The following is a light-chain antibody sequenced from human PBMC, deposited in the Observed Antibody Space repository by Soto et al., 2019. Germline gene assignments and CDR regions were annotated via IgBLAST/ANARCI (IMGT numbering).Light chain of an antibody. CDR3: QQYGSSYT. V-gene: IGKV3-20*01. CDR2: GAA. J-gene: IGKJ3*01. Sequence: EIVLTQSPGTLSLSPAERATLSCRASHSVNNNYLAWYQQKPGQPPRLLIYGAASRAIGIPDRFSGGGSGTDFTLTISRLEPEDFAVYYCQQYGSSYTFGPGTKVDIK. CDR1: HSVNNNY.